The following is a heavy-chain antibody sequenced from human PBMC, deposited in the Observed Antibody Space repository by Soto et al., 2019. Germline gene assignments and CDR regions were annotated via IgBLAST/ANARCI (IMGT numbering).Heavy chain of an antibody. V-gene: IGHV3-23*01. J-gene: IGHJ6*02. CDR3: AKGRVAAVRFMDV. D-gene: IGHD6-13*01. CDR2: ISGSGGST. CDR1: GFTFSSYA. Sequence: EVQLLESGGGLVQPGGSLRLSCAASGFTFSSYAMSWVRQAPGKGLEWVSAISGSGGSTYCADSVKGRFTISRDNSKNTLYLQMNSLRAEDTAVYYCAKGRVAAVRFMDVWGQGTTVTVSS.